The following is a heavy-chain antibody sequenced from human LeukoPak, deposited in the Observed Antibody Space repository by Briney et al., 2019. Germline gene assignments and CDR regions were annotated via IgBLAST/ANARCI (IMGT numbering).Heavy chain of an antibody. D-gene: IGHD2-21*02. CDR3: ARDPYLTNIVVVTAVMDV. CDR1: GFTFSSYS. J-gene: IGHJ6*03. CDR2: ISSSSSTI. V-gene: IGHV3-48*01. Sequence: GGSLRLSCAASGFTFSSYSMNWVRQAPGKGLEWVSYISSSSSTIYYADSVKGRFTISRDNAKNSLYLQMNSLRAEATAVYYCARDPYLTNIVVVTAVMDVWGKGTTVTVSS.